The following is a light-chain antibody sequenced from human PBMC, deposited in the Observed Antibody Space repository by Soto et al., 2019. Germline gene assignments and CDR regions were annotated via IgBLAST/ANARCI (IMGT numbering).Light chain of an antibody. CDR1: QGIRNY. V-gene: IGKV1-27*01. CDR2: AAS. Sequence: DIQMTQSPSYLSASVGDRVTINCRASQGIRNYLAWYQQKPGKVPKLLIYAASTVQSGVPSRFSGSGSGTDFPLTSSSLQPEDFATYYCQKYDSAQFTFGPGTKVDI. CDR3: QKYDSAQFT. J-gene: IGKJ3*01.